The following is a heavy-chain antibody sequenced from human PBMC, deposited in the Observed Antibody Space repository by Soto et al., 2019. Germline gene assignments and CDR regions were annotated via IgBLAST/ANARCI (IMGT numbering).Heavy chain of an antibody. CDR3: AKMWWLDYFDY. Sequence: LRLSCAASGFTFASYAMAWVRQAPGKGVEWVSGIDASGSRTYYADSVKGRFTISRDNSRNTLFLQMDNLRGEDTAIYYCAKMWWLDYFDYWGQGTLVTVSS. V-gene: IGHV3-23*05. CDR2: IDASGSRT. CDR1: GFTFASYA. J-gene: IGHJ4*02. D-gene: IGHD2-21*01.